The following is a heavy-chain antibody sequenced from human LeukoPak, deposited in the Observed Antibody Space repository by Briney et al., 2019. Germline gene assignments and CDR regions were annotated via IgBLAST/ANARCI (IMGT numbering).Heavy chain of an antibody. CDR1: GGSISSGDYY. D-gene: IGHD6-19*01. CDR3: ARESIGVVGTSLLAY. Sequence: PSETLSLTCTVSGGSISSGDYYWRWIRQPPGKGLEGIGYIYYSGSTYYNPSLKSRVTISLYTSKNQISLRLDSVTATDTAVFYCARESIGVVGTSLLAYWGHGTLVTVSS. J-gene: IGHJ4*01. V-gene: IGHV4-30-4*01. CDR2: IYYSGST.